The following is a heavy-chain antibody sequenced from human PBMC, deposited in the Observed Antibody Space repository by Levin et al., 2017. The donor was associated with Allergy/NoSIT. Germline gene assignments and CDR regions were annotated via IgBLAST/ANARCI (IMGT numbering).Heavy chain of an antibody. Sequence: SCAASGFTFSSYAMSWVRQAPGKGLEWVSAISGSGGSTYYADSVKRRFTISRDNSKNTLYLQMNSLRAEDTAVYYCAKEARRLRFLEWLLYWDYWGQGTLVTVSS. CDR2: ISGSGGST. CDR1: GFTFSSYA. CDR3: AKEARRLRFLEWLLYWDY. D-gene: IGHD3-3*01. V-gene: IGHV3-23*01. J-gene: IGHJ4*02.